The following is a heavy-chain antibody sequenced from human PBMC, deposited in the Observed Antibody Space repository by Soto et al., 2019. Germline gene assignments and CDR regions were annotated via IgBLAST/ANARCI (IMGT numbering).Heavy chain of an antibody. CDR3: VRGRENDYGGNLQH. D-gene: IGHD4-17*01. Sequence: QVQLQESGPGLVKPSETLSLTCTVSGGSMSSYYWSWIRQPPGKGLEWIGCIYYIGITNYNPSLKSRVTISVDTSKNQFSLMLSSVTAADTAVYYCVRGRENDYGGNLQHWGQGTLVIVSS. J-gene: IGHJ1*01. CDR2: IYYIGIT. CDR1: GGSMSSYY. V-gene: IGHV4-59*01.